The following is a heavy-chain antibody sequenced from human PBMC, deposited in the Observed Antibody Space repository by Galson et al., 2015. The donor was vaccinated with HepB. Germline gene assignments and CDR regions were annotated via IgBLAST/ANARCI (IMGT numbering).Heavy chain of an antibody. J-gene: IGHJ4*02. CDR1: GFTFSNYA. CDR2: ISSSGSTI. V-gene: IGHV3-11*01. D-gene: IGHD6-13*01. CDR3: VVDGIAAAGTDDY. Sequence: SLRLSCAASGFTFSNYAMTWVRQAPGKGLEWVSYISSSGSTIYYADSVKGRFTISRDNAKNSLYLQMNSLRAEDTAVYYCVVDGIAAAGTDDYWGQGTLVTVSS.